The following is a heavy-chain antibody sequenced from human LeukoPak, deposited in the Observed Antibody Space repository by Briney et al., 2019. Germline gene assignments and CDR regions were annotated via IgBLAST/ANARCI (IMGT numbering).Heavy chain of an antibody. Sequence: GGSLRLSCAASGVTVTSNYMNWVRQAPGKGLEWVSIIYSGGNTYYADSVKGRFTISRDSSKNTLYLQMNGLRAEDTAVYYCARQQDTTNPGYWGQGTLVTVSS. D-gene: IGHD5-18*01. CDR1: GVTVTSNY. V-gene: IGHV3-66*04. J-gene: IGHJ4*02. CDR3: ARQQDTTNPGY. CDR2: IYSGGNT.